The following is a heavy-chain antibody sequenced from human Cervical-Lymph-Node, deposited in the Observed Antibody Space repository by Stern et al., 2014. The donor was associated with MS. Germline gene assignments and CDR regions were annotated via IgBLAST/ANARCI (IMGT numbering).Heavy chain of an antibody. CDR2: FYYRGTS. V-gene: IGHV4-39*01. D-gene: IGHD2-8*02. CDR3: ASLGSGGFEAFDT. J-gene: IGHJ3*02. Sequence: QLVESGPGLVKPSETLSLTCTVSGGSISSSTYYWGWIRQPPGKGLEWIGSFYYRGTSYYTPSLKSRVTMSVDTSRTQFSLKVTSVTAADTALYYCASLGSGGFEAFDTWGQGTLVTVSS. CDR1: GGSISSSTYY.